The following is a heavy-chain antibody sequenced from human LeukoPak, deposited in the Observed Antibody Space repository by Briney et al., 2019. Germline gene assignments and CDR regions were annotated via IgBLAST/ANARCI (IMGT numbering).Heavy chain of an antibody. J-gene: IGHJ4*02. CDR2: ISAYNGNT. CDR3: ARVPLGYCSGGSCLHYFVY. V-gene: IGHV1-18*01. CDR1: GYTFTSYG. D-gene: IGHD2-15*01. Sequence: GASVKVSCKASGYTFTSYGISWVRQAPGQGLEWMGWISAYNGNTNYAQKLQGRVTMTTDTSTSTAYMELRSLRSDDTAVYDCARVPLGYCSGGSCLHYFVYWGQRTLVTVA.